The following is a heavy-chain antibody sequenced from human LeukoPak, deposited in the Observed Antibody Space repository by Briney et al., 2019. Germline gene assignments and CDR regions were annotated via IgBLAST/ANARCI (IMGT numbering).Heavy chain of an antibody. Sequence: LEWMGIIYPDDSDTRYSPSFQGQVTISADKSISTAYLQWSSLKASDTAIYYCAGSDYYFDSWGQGTLVTVSS. V-gene: IGHV5-51*01. J-gene: IGHJ4*02. CDR2: IYPDDSDT. CDR3: AGSDYYFDS. D-gene: IGHD2-21*01.